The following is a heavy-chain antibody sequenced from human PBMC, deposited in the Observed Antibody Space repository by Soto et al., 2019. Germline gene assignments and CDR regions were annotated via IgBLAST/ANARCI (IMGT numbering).Heavy chain of an antibody. Sequence: PSETLSLTCTVSGGSIISYYWSWSRHPPGKCLEWIGYIYHSGSTYYNPSLKSRVTISVDRSKNQFSLKLSSVTAADTAVYYCARGVKYYYDSSGYYYFDYWGQGTLVTVSS. CDR1: GGSIISYY. D-gene: IGHD3-22*01. CDR2: IYHSGST. J-gene: IGHJ4*02. CDR3: ARGVKYYYDSSGYYYFDY. V-gene: IGHV4-59*12.